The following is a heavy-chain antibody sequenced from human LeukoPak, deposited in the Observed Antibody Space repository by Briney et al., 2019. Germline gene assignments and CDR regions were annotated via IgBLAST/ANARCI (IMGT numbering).Heavy chain of an antibody. D-gene: IGHD3-10*01. Sequence: PGGSLRLSCAASGFPFSPYWMHWVRQAPGKGLEWVSAISGSGGSTYYADSVKGRFTISRDNSKNTLYLQMNSLRAEDTAVYYCAKASGSGTYYKSPFDYWGQGTLVTVSS. V-gene: IGHV3-23*01. CDR2: ISGSGGST. CDR1: GFPFSPYW. CDR3: AKASGSGTYYKSPFDY. J-gene: IGHJ4*02.